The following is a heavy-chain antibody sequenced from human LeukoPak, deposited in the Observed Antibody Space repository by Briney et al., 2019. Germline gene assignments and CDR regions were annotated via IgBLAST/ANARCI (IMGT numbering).Heavy chain of an antibody. Sequence: GRSLRLSCAASGFTFSSYAMHWVRQAPGKGLEWVAVISYDGSNKYYADSVKGRYTISRDNSKNTLYLQMSSLRAKGTAVYYCARDFAVTTGDYWGQGTLVTVSS. CDR3: ARDFAVTTGDY. CDR1: GFTFSSYA. D-gene: IGHD4-17*01. J-gene: IGHJ4*02. V-gene: IGHV3-30-3*01. CDR2: ISYDGSNK.